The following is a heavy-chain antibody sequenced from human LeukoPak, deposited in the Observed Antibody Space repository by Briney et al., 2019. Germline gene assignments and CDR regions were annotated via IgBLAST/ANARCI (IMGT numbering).Heavy chain of an antibody. CDR2: ISSSGTYK. Sequence: GGSLRLSCAASGFTFSSYGMHWVRQAPGKGLEWVSSISSSGTYKYYADSVKGRFTISRDNAKNSLYLQLNSLRAEDTAVYYCARITWGNYFDYWGQGTLVTVSS. V-gene: IGHV3-21*01. CDR1: GFTFSSYG. D-gene: IGHD7-27*01. J-gene: IGHJ4*02. CDR3: ARITWGNYFDY.